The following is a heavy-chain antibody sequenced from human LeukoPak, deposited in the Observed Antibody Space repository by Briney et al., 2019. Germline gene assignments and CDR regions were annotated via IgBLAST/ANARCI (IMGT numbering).Heavy chain of an antibody. CDR2: IGTAGDT. CDR1: GFTFSSYD. J-gene: IGHJ2*01. D-gene: IGHD5-12*01. Sequence: GGSLRLSCAASGFTFSSYDMHWVRQATGKGLEWVSAIGTAGDTYYPGSVKGRFTISRENAKNSLYLQMNSLRAGDTAVYYYARVGRLWGRLGHWYFDLWGRGTLVTVSS. CDR3: ARVGRLWGRLGHWYFDL. V-gene: IGHV3-13*01.